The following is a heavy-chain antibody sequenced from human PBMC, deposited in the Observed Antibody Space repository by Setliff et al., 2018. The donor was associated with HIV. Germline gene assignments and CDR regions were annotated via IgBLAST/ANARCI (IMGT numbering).Heavy chain of an antibody. CDR3: ARGVNFDY. V-gene: IGHV4-59*01. Sequence: PSETLSLTCTVSGGSIWNYYWSWIRQPPGKGLEWIGTIYYSGSTYYNPSLTSRVTISVDTSRNQFSLKLTSVTAADAAIYYCARGVNFDYWGQGTQVTVSS. D-gene: IGHD3-3*01. CDR1: GGSIWNYY. CDR2: IYYSGST. J-gene: IGHJ4*02.